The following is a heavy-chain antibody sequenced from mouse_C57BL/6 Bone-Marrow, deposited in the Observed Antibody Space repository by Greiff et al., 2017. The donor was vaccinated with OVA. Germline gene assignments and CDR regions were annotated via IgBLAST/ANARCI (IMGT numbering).Heavy chain of an antibody. CDR3: ARDALDPGSRNWYFEG. D-gene: IGHD1-1*01. J-gene: IGHJ1*03. Sequence: EVQLVESGGGLVQSGRSLRLSCATSGFTFSDFYMEWVRQAPGKGLEWIAASRNKANDYTTEYSASVKGRFIVSRDTSQSILYLQMNALRAEDTAIYYCARDALDPGSRNWYFEGRGTGTTVTVSS. V-gene: IGHV7-1*01. CDR2: SRNKANDYTT. CDR1: GFTFSDFY.